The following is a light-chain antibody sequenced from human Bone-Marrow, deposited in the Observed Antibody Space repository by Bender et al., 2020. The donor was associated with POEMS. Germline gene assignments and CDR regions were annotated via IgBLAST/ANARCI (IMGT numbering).Light chain of an antibody. CDR2: DVT. CDR1: STDVGGYNY. Sequence: QSALTQPASVSGSPGQSITISCTGTSTDVGGYNYVSWYQQHPGKAPKLMIYDVTTRPSGVSHRFSGSKSGNTASLTISGLQAEDEADYYCCSYAGSNTWVFGGGTKVTVL. J-gene: IGLJ3*02. V-gene: IGLV2-23*02. CDR3: CSYAGSNTWV.